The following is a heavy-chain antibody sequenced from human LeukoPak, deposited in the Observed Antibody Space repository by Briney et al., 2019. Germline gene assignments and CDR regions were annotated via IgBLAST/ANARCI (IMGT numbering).Heavy chain of an antibody. CDR1: GFTVSSNY. Sequence: GGSLRLSCAASGFTVSSNYMSWVRQAPGKGLEWVSVIYSGGSTYYADSVKGRFTISRDNSKNALYLQMNSLRAEDTAVYYCASDALYSGSFDAFDIWGKGTMVTVSS. J-gene: IGHJ3*02. CDR3: ASDALYSGSFDAFDI. CDR2: IYSGGST. D-gene: IGHD1-26*01. V-gene: IGHV3-66*01.